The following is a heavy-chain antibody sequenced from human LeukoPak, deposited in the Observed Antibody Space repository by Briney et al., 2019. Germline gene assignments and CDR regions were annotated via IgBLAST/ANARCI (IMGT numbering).Heavy chain of an antibody. J-gene: IGHJ6*02. CDR1: GFSFSLYG. D-gene: IGHD3-16*01. Sequence: TGGSLRLSCGASGFSFSLYGMHWVRQAPGKGLEWVAFIWAAGNDDFYADSVKGRFTISRDNSKNTLYLQMNSLRADDTAIYYCARNQQLGGHSYYYYGMDVWGQGTTVTVSS. CDR3: ARNQQLGGHSYYYYGMDV. CDR2: IWAAGNDD. V-gene: IGHV3-33*01.